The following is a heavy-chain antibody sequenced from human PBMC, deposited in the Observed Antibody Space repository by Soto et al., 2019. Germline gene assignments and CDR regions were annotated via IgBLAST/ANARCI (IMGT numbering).Heavy chain of an antibody. V-gene: IGHV1-18*01. Sequence: QVQLVQSGAEVKKPGASVKVSCKASGYTFTSYGISWVRQAPGQGLEWMGWIGAYNGNTNYAQKLQGRVTMTTDTTTSTADMAVRCVRSDATAVYYCAGGSVIVVVVAAPFDFDYWGQRILVTVSS. CDR3: AGGSVIVVVVAAPFDFDY. D-gene: IGHD2-15*01. J-gene: IGHJ4*02. CDR2: IGAYNGNT. CDR1: GYTFTSYG.